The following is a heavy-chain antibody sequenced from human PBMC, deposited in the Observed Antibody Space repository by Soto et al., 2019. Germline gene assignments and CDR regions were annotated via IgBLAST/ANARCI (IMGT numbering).Heavy chain of an antibody. J-gene: IGHJ4*02. CDR2: ISGSGGST. Sequence: GGSLRLSCAASGFTFSSYAMSWVRQAPGKGLEWVSAISGSGGSTYYADSVKGRFTISRDNSKNTLYLQMNSLRAEDTAVYYCAKDPRRINDYGDYGFRDPYVDEWFFDYWGQGTLVTVSS. V-gene: IGHV3-23*01. CDR1: GFTFSSYA. CDR3: AKDPRRINDYGDYGFRDPYVDEWFFDY. D-gene: IGHD4-17*01.